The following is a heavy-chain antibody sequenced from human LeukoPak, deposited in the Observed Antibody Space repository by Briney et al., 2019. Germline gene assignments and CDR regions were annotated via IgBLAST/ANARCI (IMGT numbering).Heavy chain of an antibody. CDR3: ARDSDNSGYYYSTSFDY. Sequence: GGSLRLSCAASGFTFSSYGMHWVRQAPGKGLEWVAVIWYDGNIKYYADSVKGRFTISRDNSKNTLCLQMNSLRAEDTAVYYCARDSDNSGYYYSTSFDYWGQGTLVTVSS. D-gene: IGHD3-22*01. J-gene: IGHJ4*02. CDR2: IWYDGNIK. V-gene: IGHV3-33*01. CDR1: GFTFSSYG.